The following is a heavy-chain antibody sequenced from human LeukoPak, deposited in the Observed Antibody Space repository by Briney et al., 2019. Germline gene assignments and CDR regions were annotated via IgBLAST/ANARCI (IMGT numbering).Heavy chain of an antibody. Sequence: GGSLRLSCVASGFILDNYALSWVRQAPGKGLEWVSGISGSADNTYHADSVKGRFTISRDISKNTVYLQMNNLRVDDTAVYYCAKGPKLGDGFHCDYWGQGTLVTVSS. J-gene: IGHJ4*02. CDR2: ISGSADNT. V-gene: IGHV3-23*01. CDR1: GFILDNYA. CDR3: AKGPKLGDGFHCDY. D-gene: IGHD5-24*01.